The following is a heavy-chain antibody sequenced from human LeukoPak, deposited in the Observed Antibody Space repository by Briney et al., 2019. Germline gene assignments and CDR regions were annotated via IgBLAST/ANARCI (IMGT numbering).Heavy chain of an antibody. Sequence: PGGSLRLSCAASGFTFSSYAMSWVRQAPGKGMEWVSAISGSGGSTYYADSVKGRFTISRDNSKNTLYLQMNSLRAEDTAVYYCAIKGAAFDWVLYYYYGMEVWGKRTTVTVS. V-gene: IGHV3-23*01. CDR2: ISGSGGST. D-gene: IGHD3-9*01. CDR3: AIKGAAFDWVLYYYYGMEV. CDR1: GFTFSSYA. J-gene: IGHJ6*04.